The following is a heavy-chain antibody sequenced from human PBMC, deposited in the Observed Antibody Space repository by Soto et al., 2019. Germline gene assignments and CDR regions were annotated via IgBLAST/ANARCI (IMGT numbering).Heavy chain of an antibody. CDR3: ARGSGSYQFGRLYYFDY. D-gene: IGHD1-26*01. CDR2: ISAYNGNT. V-gene: IGHV1-18*01. CDR1: GYTFTSYG. J-gene: IGHJ4*02. Sequence: ASVKVSCKASGYTFTSYGISWVRQAPGQGLEWMGWISAYNGNTNYAQKLQGRVTMTTDTSTSTAYMELRSLRSDDTAVYYSARGSGSYQFGRLYYFDYWGQGTLVTVSS.